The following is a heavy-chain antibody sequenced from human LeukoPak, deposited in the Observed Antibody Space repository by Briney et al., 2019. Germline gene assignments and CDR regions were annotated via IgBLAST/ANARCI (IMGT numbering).Heavy chain of an antibody. D-gene: IGHD3-22*01. Sequence: GGSLRLSCAASRFSFSNYAMHWVRQDSGRGLEWLAVISHDGINTYYADSVKGRFTISRDNSKNTLYLQMNSLRAEDTAVYYCARVPYYNYYDSSGYYYAYGFYYFDYWGQGTLVTVSS. CDR3: ARVPYYNYYDSSGYYYAYGFYYFDY. V-gene: IGHV3-33*05. J-gene: IGHJ4*02. CDR1: RFSFSNYA. CDR2: ISHDGINT.